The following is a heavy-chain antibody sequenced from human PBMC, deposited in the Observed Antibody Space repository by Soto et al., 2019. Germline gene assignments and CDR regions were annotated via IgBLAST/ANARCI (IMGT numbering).Heavy chain of an antibody. CDR1: GYTFTTHA. CDR3: ARDSRDYDFWSGYQDFDY. Sequence: GASVKVSCKASGYTFTTHAMHWVRQAPGQSLEWMGGIIPIFGTANYAQKFQGRVTITADESTSTAYMELSSLRSEDTAVYYCARDSRDYDFWSGYQDFDYWGQGTLVTVSS. V-gene: IGHV1-69*13. D-gene: IGHD3-3*01. J-gene: IGHJ4*02. CDR2: IIPIFGTA.